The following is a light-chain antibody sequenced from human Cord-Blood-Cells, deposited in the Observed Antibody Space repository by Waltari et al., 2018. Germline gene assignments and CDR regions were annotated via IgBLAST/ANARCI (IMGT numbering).Light chain of an antibody. J-gene: IGLJ3*02. CDR1: SSDVGGYNY. Sequence: QSALTQPASVSGSPGQSITISCTGTSSDVGGYNYVSLYQQHPGKAPKLMIYDVSNRPSGVSKRFSGSKSGNTASLTISGLQAEDEADYYCSSYTSSSTWVFGGGTKLTVL. CDR3: SSYTSSSTWV. CDR2: DVS. V-gene: IGLV2-14*01.